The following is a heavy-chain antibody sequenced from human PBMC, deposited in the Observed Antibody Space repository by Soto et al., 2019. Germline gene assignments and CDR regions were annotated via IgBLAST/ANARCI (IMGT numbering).Heavy chain of an antibody. J-gene: IGHJ3*02. D-gene: IGHD3-22*01. CDR3: ASVVRDRSKFSAFDI. CDR2: IYYSGKT. CDR1: GDSISSSSYY. Sequence: QLQLQESGPGLVKPSETLSLSCTVSGDSISSSSYYWGWIRQPPGKGLEWIVNIYYSGKTNYNPSLMCRFTISVDTPKTEVSVNLRAVTAADTAAYHCASVVRDRSKFSAFDIWGQGTMVTVSS. V-gene: IGHV4-39*01.